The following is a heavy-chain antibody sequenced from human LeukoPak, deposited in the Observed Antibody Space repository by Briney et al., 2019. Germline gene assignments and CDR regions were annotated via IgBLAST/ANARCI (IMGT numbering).Heavy chain of an antibody. CDR1: GGSINIYY. CDR2: IYYSGST. CDR3: ARAGSNWYFDY. D-gene: IGHD6-13*01. J-gene: IGHJ4*02. V-gene: IGHV4-59*01. Sequence: SETLSLTCTVSGGSINIYYWNWIRQPPGKGLEWIGYIYYSGSTNYNPSLKSRVTISEDTSKNQFSLKLTSVTAADTAVYYCARAGSNWYFDYWGQGTLVTVSS.